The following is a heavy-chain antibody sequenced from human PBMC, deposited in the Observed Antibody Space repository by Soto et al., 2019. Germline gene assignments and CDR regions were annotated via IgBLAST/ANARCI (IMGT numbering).Heavy chain of an antibody. D-gene: IGHD4-4*01. CDR1: GGSVRSSRYY. V-gene: IGHV4-39*01. CDR3: AGLDYSGLGSKYFYYMYV. J-gene: IGHJ6*03. CDR2: IYFSGKS. Sequence: PSETLSLTCTVSGGSVRSSRYYWGWIRQPPGKGLECIGTIYFSGKSYYNPSLKSRVTMSVDTSKNQFSLEVSSVAAADTAIYYCAGLDYSGLGSKYFYYMYVWGKGTTVTVSS.